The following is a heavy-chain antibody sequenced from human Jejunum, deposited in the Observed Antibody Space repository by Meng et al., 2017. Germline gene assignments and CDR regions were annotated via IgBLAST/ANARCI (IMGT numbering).Heavy chain of an antibody. D-gene: IGHD1-26*01. CDR2: ISVYHGNT. V-gene: IGHV1-18*01. J-gene: IGHJ4*02. CDR1: GYTFTSYG. Sequence: QVQLVQSGAVVKNPGDSVKVSCKTSGYTFTSYGISWVRQAPGQGLEWMGWISVYHGNTNYAQKLQGRVTMTTDTSTSTAYMELRSLRSDDTAVYFCARDYSGTSYRYSDYWGQGTLVTVSS. CDR3: ARDYSGTSYRYSDY.